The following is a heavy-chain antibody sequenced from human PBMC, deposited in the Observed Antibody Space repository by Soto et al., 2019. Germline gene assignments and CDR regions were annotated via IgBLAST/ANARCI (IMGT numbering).Heavy chain of an antibody. CDR3: ARVVEEGTVTTLPLYYYGMDV. CDR2: ITPIFGTA. V-gene: IGHV1-69*13. D-gene: IGHD4-4*01. Sequence: SVKVSCKASGGTFSSYAISWVRQAPGQGLEWMGGITPIFGTANYAQKFQGRVTITADESTSTAYMELSSLRSEDTAVYYCARVVEEGTVTTLPLYYYGMDVWGQGXTVTVSS. CDR1: GGTFSSYA. J-gene: IGHJ6*02.